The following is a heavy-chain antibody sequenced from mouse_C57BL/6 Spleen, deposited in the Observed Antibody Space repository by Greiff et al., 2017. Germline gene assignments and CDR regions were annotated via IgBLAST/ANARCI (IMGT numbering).Heavy chain of an antibody. CDR1: GFNIKNTY. CDR2: IDPANGNT. Sequence: VQLQQSVAELVRPGASVKLSCTASGFNIKNTYMPWVKQRPEQGLEWIGRIDPANGNTKYAPKFQGKATTTADTSSNTAYLQLSSLTSEDTAIYYCARYRYGGAMDYWGQGTSVTVSS. J-gene: IGHJ4*01. V-gene: IGHV14-3*01. D-gene: IGHD1-1*02. CDR3: ARYRYGGAMDY.